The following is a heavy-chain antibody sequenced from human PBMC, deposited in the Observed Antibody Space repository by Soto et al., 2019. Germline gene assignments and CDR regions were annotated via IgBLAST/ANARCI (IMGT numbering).Heavy chain of an antibody. Sequence: EVQLVETGGGLIQPGGSLRLSCAASGFTVSSNYMSWVRQAPGKGLEWVSVIYSGGSTYYADSVKGRFTISRDNSKNTTYLQMSSLRAEDTAVYYCARNRLAAAGTSYYYYGMDVWGQGTTVTVSS. CDR2: IYSGGST. CDR3: ARNRLAAAGTSYYYYGMDV. D-gene: IGHD6-13*01. CDR1: GFTVSSNY. J-gene: IGHJ6*02. V-gene: IGHV3-53*02.